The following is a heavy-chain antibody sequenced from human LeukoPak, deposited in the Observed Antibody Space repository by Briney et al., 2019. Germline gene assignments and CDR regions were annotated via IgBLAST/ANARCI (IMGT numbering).Heavy chain of an antibody. CDR3: ARELMVRGVVDY. CDR1: GGTFSSYA. CDR2: IIPILGIA. Sequence: SVKVSCKASGGTFSSYAISWVRQAHGQGLEWMGRIIPILGIANYAQKFQGRVTITADKSTSTAYMELSSLRSEDTAVYYCARELMVRGVVDYWGQGTLVTVSS. J-gene: IGHJ4*02. D-gene: IGHD3-10*01. V-gene: IGHV1-69*04.